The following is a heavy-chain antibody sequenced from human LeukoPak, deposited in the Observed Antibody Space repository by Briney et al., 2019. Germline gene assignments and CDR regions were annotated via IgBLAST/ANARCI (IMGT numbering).Heavy chain of an antibody. D-gene: IGHD3-9*01. CDR3: ARWFTITSGDYDILTSSYHRGMDV. CDR1: GYAFTGYD. Sequence: ASVKVSCKASGYAFTGYDMHWVRQAPGQGLEWMGWINPNSGGTNYAQKFQGRVTMTRDMSISTAYMELSRLTSDDTAVYYCARWFTITSGDYDILTSSYHRGMDVWGQGTTVTVSS. CDR2: INPNSGGT. V-gene: IGHV1-2*02. J-gene: IGHJ6*02.